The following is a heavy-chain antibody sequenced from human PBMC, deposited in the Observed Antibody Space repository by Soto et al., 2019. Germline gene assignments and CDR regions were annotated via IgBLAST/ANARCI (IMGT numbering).Heavy chain of an antibody. CDR2: ISGSGGST. V-gene: IGHV3-23*01. D-gene: IGHD3-3*01. CDR1: GFTFSSYA. J-gene: IGHJ3*02. CDR3: AKDLTYYDFWSGYCDAFDI. Sequence: EVQLLESGGGLVQPGGSLRLSCAASGFTFSSYAMSWVRQAPGKGLEWVSAISGSGGSTYYADSVKGRFTISRDNSKNTLYLQMNSLRDEDTAVYYCAKDLTYYDFWSGYCDAFDIWGQGTMVTVSS.